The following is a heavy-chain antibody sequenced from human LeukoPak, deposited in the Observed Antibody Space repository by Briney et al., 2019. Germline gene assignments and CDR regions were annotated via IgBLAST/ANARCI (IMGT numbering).Heavy chain of an antibody. Sequence: PGGSLRLSCAASGFTVSRNYYMNWVRQAPGKGLEWVSVIYSAGSTHYADSVKGRFTISRDNSKNTVYLQMDSLRAEDTAVYYCARGDDYGGAWYYFDCWGQGTLVTVSS. V-gene: IGHV3-53*01. CDR1: GFTVSRNY. CDR3: ARGDDYGGAWYYFDC. D-gene: IGHD4-23*01. CDR2: IYSAGST. J-gene: IGHJ4*02.